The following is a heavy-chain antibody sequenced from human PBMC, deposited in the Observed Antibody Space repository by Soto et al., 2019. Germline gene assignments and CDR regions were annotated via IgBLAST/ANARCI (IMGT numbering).Heavy chain of an antibody. Sequence: GGSLRLSCAASGFTFSSYAMSWVRQAPGKGLEWVSAISSSSSIIYYADSVKGRFTISRDNAKNSLYLQMNSLRDEDTAVYYCARDDSPFSGSDYWGQGTLVTVSS. CDR3: ARDDSPFSGSDY. D-gene: IGHD1-26*01. J-gene: IGHJ4*02. CDR1: GFTFSSYA. CDR2: ISSSSSII. V-gene: IGHV3-48*02.